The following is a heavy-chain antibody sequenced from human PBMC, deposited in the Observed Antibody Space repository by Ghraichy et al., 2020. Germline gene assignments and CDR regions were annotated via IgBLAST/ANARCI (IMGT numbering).Heavy chain of an antibody. J-gene: IGHJ4*02. D-gene: IGHD4-11*01. CDR2: VFFDGSQE. CDR3: AKDNYRTGGFFDS. V-gene: IGHV3-30*18. Sequence: GESLNISCAASGFTFSRHAMHWVRQAPGKGLEWVAVVFFDGSQEYYADSVKGRFAVSRDNSENRLYLQMSSLRPEDTAVYYCAKDNYRTGGFFDSWGQGTLVTVAS. CDR1: GFTFSRHA.